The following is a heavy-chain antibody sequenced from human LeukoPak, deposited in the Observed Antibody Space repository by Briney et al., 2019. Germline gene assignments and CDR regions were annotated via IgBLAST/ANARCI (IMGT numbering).Heavy chain of an antibody. CDR1: GYTFTSYY. CDR3: ARDQSSVFTIFGVVIEGWFDP. D-gene: IGHD3-3*01. J-gene: IGHJ5*02. Sequence: ASLKVSCKASGYTFTSYYMHWVRQAPGQGLEWMGIINPSGGSTSYAQKFQGRVTMTRDMSTSTVYMELSSLRSEDTAVYYCARDQSSVFTIFGVVIEGWFDPWGQGTLVTVSS. CDR2: INPSGGST. V-gene: IGHV1-46*01.